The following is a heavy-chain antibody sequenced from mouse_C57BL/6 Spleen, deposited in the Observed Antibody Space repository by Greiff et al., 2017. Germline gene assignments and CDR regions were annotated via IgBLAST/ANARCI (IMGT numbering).Heavy chain of an antibody. V-gene: IGHV1-50*01. Sequence: VQLQQPGAELVKPGASVKLSCKASGYTFTSYWLQWVKQRPGQGLEWIGEIDPSDSYTNYNQKFKGKATLTVDTSSSTAYMQLSSLTSEDSAVYYCARGDYSNQVPYWGQGTLVTVSA. CDR3: ARGDYSNQVPY. J-gene: IGHJ3*01. CDR1: GYTFTSYW. CDR2: IDPSDSYT. D-gene: IGHD2-5*01.